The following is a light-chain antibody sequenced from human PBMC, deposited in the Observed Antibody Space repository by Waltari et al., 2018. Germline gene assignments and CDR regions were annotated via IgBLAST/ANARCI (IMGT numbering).Light chain of an antibody. CDR1: SRYVGGYNS. CDR2: EVS. V-gene: IGLV2-8*01. Sequence: QSALTQPPSASGSPGQSVTLPCTCTSRYVGGYNSVSWYQQHPGKAPKLMIYEVSKRPSGVPDRLSASKSGNTASLTVSGLQAEDEADYYCSSYAGSNNLVFGGGTKLTVL. CDR3: SSYAGSNNLV. J-gene: IGLJ2*01.